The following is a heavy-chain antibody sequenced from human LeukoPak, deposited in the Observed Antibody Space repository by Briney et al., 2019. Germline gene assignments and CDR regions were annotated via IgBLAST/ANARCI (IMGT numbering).Heavy chain of an antibody. J-gene: IGHJ6*03. Sequence: ASVKVSCKASGGTFSSYAISWVRQAPGQGLEWMGWISAYNGNTNYAQKLQGRVTMTTDTSTSTAYMELRSLRSDDTAVYYCARAKKHCSSTSCYMSVGYYYMDVWGKGTTVTVSS. V-gene: IGHV1-18*01. CDR1: GGTFSSYA. CDR3: ARAKKHCSSTSCYMSVGYYYMDV. CDR2: ISAYNGNT. D-gene: IGHD2-2*02.